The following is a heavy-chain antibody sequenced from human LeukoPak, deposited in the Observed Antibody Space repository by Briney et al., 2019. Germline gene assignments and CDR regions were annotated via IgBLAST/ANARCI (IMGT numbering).Heavy chain of an antibody. V-gene: IGHV3-48*04. CDR3: AREVGSAARGR. D-gene: IGHD2-2*01. CDR1: GFSFSSYS. J-gene: IGHJ4*02. CDR2: ISTGSTTI. Sequence: GGSLRLSCAASGFSFSSYSMNWVRQAPGKGLEWVSYISTGSTTIYYADSVKGRFTISRDNAKNSVYLQMNSLRAEDTAVYYCAREVGSAARGRWGQGTLVTVSS.